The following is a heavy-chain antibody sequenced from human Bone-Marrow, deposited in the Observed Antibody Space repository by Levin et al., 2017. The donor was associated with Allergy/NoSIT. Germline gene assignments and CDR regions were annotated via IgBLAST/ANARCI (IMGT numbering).Heavy chain of an antibody. D-gene: IGHD6-13*01. CDR2: ISSSGSTK. CDR3: ARIEGSKGSSFDY. Sequence: GGSLRLSCVASGFTFNNYVINWVRQAPGKGLEWVSYISSSGSTKHYADSVKGRFTISRDNAKNSVYLQMNSLRAEDTAVYYCARIEGSKGSSFDYWGQGTLVTVSS. J-gene: IGHJ4*02. V-gene: IGHV3-48*01. CDR1: GFTFNNYV.